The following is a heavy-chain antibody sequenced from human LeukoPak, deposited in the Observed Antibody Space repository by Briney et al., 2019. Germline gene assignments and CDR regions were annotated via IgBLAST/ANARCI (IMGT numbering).Heavy chain of an antibody. CDR1: GGTFSSYA. J-gene: IGHJ4*02. V-gene: IGHV1-69*13. D-gene: IGHD3-22*01. CDR2: IIPIFGAA. CDR3: ARDAAIYDSSSFYYLW. Sequence: GASVKVSCKASGGTFSSYAISWVRQAPGQGLEWMGGIIPIFGAANYAQKFQGRVTITADESTSTAYMELRSLRSEDTAVYYCARDAAIYDSSSFYYLWWGQGTLVTVSS.